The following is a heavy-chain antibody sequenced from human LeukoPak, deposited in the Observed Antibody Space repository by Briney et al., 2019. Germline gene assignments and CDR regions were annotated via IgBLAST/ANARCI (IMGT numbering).Heavy chain of an antibody. V-gene: IGHV4-34*01. CDR3: AKPYYRSGTGGFDS. J-gene: IGHJ4*02. CDR1: GGSFSAYY. Sequence: SETLSLTCAVYGGSFSAYYWSWIRQPPGKGLEWIGEIDHTGSTNYSPSLKSRVTMSVDTSKNQISLQVTSVTAADTAVYYCAKPYYRSGTGGFDSWGQGTLVTVSS. D-gene: IGHD3-3*01. CDR2: IDHTGST.